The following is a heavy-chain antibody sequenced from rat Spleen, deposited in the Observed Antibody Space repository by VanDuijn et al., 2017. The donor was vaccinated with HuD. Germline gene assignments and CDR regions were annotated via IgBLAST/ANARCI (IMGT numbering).Heavy chain of an antibody. J-gene: IGHJ2*01. D-gene: IGHD1-9*01. V-gene: IGHV5-29*01. CDR3: ARRHYGYTDYFDY. Sequence: EVQLVESGGGLVQPGRSLKLSGAAAVFTCSDYGVAWVRQALTKGLEWVATISYGDSSGHSSTYYRDSVKGRFTISKDNAKSTLSLQMDSLRSEDTATYYCARRHYGYTDYFDYWGQGVMVTVSS. CDR2: ISYGDSSGHSST. CDR1: VFTCSDYG.